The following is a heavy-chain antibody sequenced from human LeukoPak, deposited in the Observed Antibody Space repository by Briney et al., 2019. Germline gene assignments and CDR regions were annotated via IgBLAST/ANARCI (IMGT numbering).Heavy chain of an antibody. V-gene: IGHV6-1*01. CDR3: ARASNPYYYYYMDV. Sequence: SQTLSLTCAISGDSVSSNSAAWNWIRQSPSRGLEWLGRTYYRSKWYKDYAVSVKSRITINPDTSKTQFSLQLNSVAPEDTAVYYCARASNPYYYYYMDVWGKGTTVTVSS. CDR2: TYYRSKWYK. CDR1: GDSVSSNSAA. J-gene: IGHJ6*03.